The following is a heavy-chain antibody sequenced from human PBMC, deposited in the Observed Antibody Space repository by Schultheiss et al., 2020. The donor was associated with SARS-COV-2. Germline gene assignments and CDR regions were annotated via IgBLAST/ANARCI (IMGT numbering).Heavy chain of an antibody. CDR1: GGTFSSYA. CDR3: ARDRYDFWSGYVSYWYFDL. V-gene: IGHV1-69*13. Sequence: SVKVSCKASGGTFSSYAISWVRQAPGQGLEWMGGIIPIFGTANYAQKFQGRVTINADESTSTAYMELSSLRSEDTAVYYCARDRYDFWSGYVSYWYFDLWGRGSLVTVAS. D-gene: IGHD3-3*01. CDR2: IIPIFGTA. J-gene: IGHJ2*01.